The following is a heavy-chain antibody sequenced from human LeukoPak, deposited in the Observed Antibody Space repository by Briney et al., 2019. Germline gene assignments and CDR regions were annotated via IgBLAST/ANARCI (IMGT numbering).Heavy chain of an antibody. CDR1: GGSISSYY. V-gene: IGHV4-59*01. D-gene: IGHD2-15*01. CDR2: IYYSGST. Sequence: PSETLSLTCTVSGGSISSYYWSWIRQPPGKGLEWIGYIYYSGSTNYNPSPKSRVTISVDTSKNQFSLKLSSVTAADTAVYYCARDYLVAATKTDYYYYGMDVWGQGTTVTVSS. CDR3: ARDYLVAATKTDYYYYGMDV. J-gene: IGHJ6*02.